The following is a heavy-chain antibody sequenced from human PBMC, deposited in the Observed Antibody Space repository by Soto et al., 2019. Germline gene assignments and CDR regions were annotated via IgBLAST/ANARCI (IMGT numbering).Heavy chain of an antibody. CDR3: ARADCSGGSCYGYYYYYGMDV. CDR2: IWYDGSNK. D-gene: IGHD2-15*01. J-gene: IGHJ6*02. Sequence: QVQLVESGGGVVQPGRSLRLSCAASGFTFSSYGMHWVRQAPGKGLEWVAVIWYDGSNKYYADSVKGRFTISRDNSKNTLYLQMNSVRAEDTAVYYCARADCSGGSCYGYYYYYGMDVWGQGTTVTVSS. V-gene: IGHV3-33*01. CDR1: GFTFSSYG.